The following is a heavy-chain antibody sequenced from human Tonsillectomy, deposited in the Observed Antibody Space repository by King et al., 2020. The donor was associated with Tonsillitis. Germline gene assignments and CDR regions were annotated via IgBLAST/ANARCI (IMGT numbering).Heavy chain of an antibody. V-gene: IGHV1-18*04. Sequence: QLVQSGAEVKKPGASVKVSCKASGYTFTNYGINWVRQAPGQGLEWMGWISPYNGNSKYPENLQGRVTMTTDTSTSTAYMELRSLRADDTAVYYSARDRMGISVAVGNAFDIWGQGTMVTVSS. J-gene: IGHJ3*02. CDR3: ARDRMGISVAVGNAFDI. CDR1: GYTFTNYG. CDR2: ISPYNGNS. D-gene: IGHD6-19*01.